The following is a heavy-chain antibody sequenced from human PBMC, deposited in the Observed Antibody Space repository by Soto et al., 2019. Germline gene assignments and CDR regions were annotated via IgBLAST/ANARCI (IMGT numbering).Heavy chain of an antibody. D-gene: IGHD6-13*01. J-gene: IGHJ3*02. CDR2: ISSSSYI. CDR3: ARKSSSSWYLGAFDI. CDR1: GFTFSSYS. V-gene: IGHV3-21*01. Sequence: EVQLVESGGGLVKPGGSLRLSCAASGFTFSSYSMNWVRQAPGKGLEWVSSISSSSYIYYADSVKGRFTISRDNAKNSLYLQMNSLRAEDTAVYYCARKSSSSWYLGAFDIWGQGTMVTVSS.